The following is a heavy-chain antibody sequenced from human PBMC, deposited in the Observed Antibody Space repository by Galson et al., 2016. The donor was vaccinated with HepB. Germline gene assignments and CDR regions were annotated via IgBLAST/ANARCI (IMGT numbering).Heavy chain of an antibody. Sequence: SLRLSCAASGFTFSNYGMHWIRQAPGKGLEWVSVIFSGGSTYYADSVKGRFTISRDNSENTLYLQMNSLRAEDTAVYYCASLRFKGFDLWGRGTLVTVSS. J-gene: IGHJ2*01. CDR3: ASLRFKGFDL. CDR1: GFTFSNYG. V-gene: IGHV3-NL1*01. CDR2: IFSGGST. D-gene: IGHD3-3*01.